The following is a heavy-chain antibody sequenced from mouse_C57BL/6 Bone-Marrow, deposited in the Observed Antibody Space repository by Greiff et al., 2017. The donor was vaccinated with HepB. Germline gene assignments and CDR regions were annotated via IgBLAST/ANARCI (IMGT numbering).Heavy chain of an antibody. Sequence: QVQLQQSGAELVKPGASVKLSCKASGYTFTEYTIHWVKQRSGQGLEWIGWFYPGSGSIKYNEKFKDKATLTADKSSSTVYMELSRLTSEDSAVYFDERHEDGDSSYGDYLAWFAYWGQGTLVTVSA. CDR3: ERHEDGDSSYGDYLAWFAY. D-gene: IGHD2-13*01. V-gene: IGHV1-62-2*01. CDR2: FYPGSGSI. J-gene: IGHJ3*01. CDR1: GYTFTEYT.